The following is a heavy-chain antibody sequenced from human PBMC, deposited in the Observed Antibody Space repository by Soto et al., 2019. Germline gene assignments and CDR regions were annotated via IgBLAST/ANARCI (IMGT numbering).Heavy chain of an antibody. V-gene: IGHV3-21*06. CDR2: ITTASRYI. CDR1: GFSFISYS. CDR3: AKSGLTLGELSLDPK. J-gene: IGHJ4*02. Sequence: GASLRLSCVSSGFSFISYSFSWVRQAPGGALQWVASITTASRYIYYAHSVKCRFTISRDNSKNSLFLQMDSLRLEDTGVYYCAKSGLTLGELSLDPKWGQGILVTVSS. D-gene: IGHD3-16*02.